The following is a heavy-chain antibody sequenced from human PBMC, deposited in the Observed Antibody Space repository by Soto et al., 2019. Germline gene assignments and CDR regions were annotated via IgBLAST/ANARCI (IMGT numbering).Heavy chain of an antibody. CDR3: AKDLRTSWIFGNFDS. CDR2: IAFNSGNT. J-gene: IGHJ4*02. CDR1: GFTFDDYA. V-gene: IGHV3-9*01. D-gene: IGHD3-3*01. Sequence: EVQLVESGGGWVQPGRSPRLSCAASGFTFDDYAMHWVRQAPGKGLEWVSGIAFNSGNTAYADSVKGRFTISRDNAKNSLYLQMNSLRAEDTALYYCAKDLRTSWIFGNFDSWGQGTLVTVSS.